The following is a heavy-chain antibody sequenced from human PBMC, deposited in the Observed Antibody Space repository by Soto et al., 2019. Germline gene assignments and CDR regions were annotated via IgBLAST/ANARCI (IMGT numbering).Heavy chain of an antibody. CDR2: ISSSGSTI. CDR3: XXXXXXXXXXXXXFDL. J-gene: IGHJ2*01. CDR1: GFTFSDYY. V-gene: IGHV3-11*01. Sequence: QVQLVESGGGLVKPGGSLRLSCAASGFTFSDYYMSWIRQAPGKGLEWVSYISSSGSTIYSADSVKGRFTISRDNXXXXXXXXXXXXXXXXXXXXXXXXXXXXXXXXXXXFDLWGRGTLVTVSS.